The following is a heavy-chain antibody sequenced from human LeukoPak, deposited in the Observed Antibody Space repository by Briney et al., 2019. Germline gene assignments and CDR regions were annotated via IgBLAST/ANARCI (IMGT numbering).Heavy chain of an antibody. D-gene: IGHD4-17*01. CDR3: ARKATVTHYYYYMDV. J-gene: IGHJ6*03. V-gene: IGHV1-2*02. Sequence: ASVKVSCKASGYTFTGYYMHWVRQAPGQGLEWMGWINPNSGGTNYAQKFQGRVTMTRDTSISTAYMELSRLRSDDTAVYYCARKATVTHYYYYMDVWGKGTTVTVSS. CDR1: GYTFTGYY. CDR2: INPNSGGT.